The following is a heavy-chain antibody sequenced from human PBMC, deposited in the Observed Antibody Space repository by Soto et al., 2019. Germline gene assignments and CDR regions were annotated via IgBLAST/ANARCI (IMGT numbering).Heavy chain of an antibody. V-gene: IGHV1-46*01. J-gene: IGHJ2*01. CDR2: INPSGGST. Sequence: ASVKVSCKASGYTFTSYYMHWVRQAPGQGLEWMGIINPSGGSTSYAQKFQGRVTMTRDTSTSTVYMELSSLRSEDTAVYYCARVGGWEDDFWSGDWYFDRWGRGTLVTVSS. CDR3: ARVGGWEDDFWSGDWYFDR. CDR1: GYTFTSYY. D-gene: IGHD3-3*01.